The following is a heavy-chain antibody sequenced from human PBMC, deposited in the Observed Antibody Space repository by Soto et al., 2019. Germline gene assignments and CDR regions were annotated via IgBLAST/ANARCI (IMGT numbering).Heavy chain of an antibody. D-gene: IGHD3-3*01. CDR3: ARVGQDYDFWSGYYFDF. V-gene: IGHV4-38-2*01. Sequence: PSETLSVTCAISVYSVSSGHYWGCIRQSPGKGLEWIVSVYHSGSTYYNPSLKSRVTISVDTSKNQFSLKLSSVTAPDTAIYYCARVGQDYDFWSGYYFDFWGRGTLVTVSS. CDR2: VYHSGST. CDR1: VYSVSSGHY. J-gene: IGHJ4*02.